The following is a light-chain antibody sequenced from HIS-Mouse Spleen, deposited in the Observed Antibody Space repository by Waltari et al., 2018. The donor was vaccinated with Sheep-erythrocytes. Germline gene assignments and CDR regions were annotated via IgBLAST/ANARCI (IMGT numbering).Light chain of an antibody. J-gene: IGLJ1*01. V-gene: IGLV2-23*01. CDR1: SSDVGSYNL. Sequence: QSALTQPASVSGSPGQSITISCTGTSSDVGSYNLVSWYQQHPGKAPKLRIYEGRKRPSGVSNRFSGSKSGNPASLTIAGLQAEDEADYYCCSYAGSYTYVFGTGTKVTVL. CDR3: CSYAGSYTYV. CDR2: EGR.